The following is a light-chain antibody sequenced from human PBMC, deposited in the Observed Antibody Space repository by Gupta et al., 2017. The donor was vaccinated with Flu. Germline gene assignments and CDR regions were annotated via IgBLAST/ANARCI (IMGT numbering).Light chain of an antibody. Sequence: DIQLTQSPSSLSASVGDRVTITCRASQSINKYVNWYQRKPGKAPKLLVYAASRLQSGVPSRYSGSGSATYFTLTISMRQPEDFANYCCQQTDNTSWTFGQGTKVEI. CDR3: QQTDNTSWT. CDR1: QSINKY. CDR2: AAS. J-gene: IGKJ1*01. V-gene: IGKV1-39*01.